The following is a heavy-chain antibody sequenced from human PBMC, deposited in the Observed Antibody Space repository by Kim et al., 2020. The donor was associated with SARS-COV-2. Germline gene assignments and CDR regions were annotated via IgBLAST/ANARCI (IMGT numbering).Heavy chain of an antibody. CDR1: GGSISSGGYY. D-gene: IGHD3-3*01. J-gene: IGHJ3*02. Sequence: SETLSLTCTVSGGSISSGGYYWSWIRQHPGKGLEWIGYIYYSGSTYYNPSLKRRVTISVDTSKNQFSLKLSSVTAADTAVYYCARVARITIFGVVNSAFDIWGQGTMVTVSS. V-gene: IGHV4-31*03. CDR3: ARVARITIFGVVNSAFDI. CDR2: IYYSGST.